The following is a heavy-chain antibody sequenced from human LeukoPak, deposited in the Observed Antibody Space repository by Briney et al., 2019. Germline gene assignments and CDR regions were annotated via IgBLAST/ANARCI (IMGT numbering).Heavy chain of an antibody. J-gene: IGHJ6*02. CDR3: ARGGYYGMDV. V-gene: IGHV4-34*01. Sequence: SETLCLTCAVYGGSFSGYYWSGIRQPPGKGLEWIGEINHSGSTNYNPSLKSRVTISVDTSKNQFSLKLSSVTAADTAVYYCARGGYYGMDVWGQGTTVTVSS. CDR1: GGSFSGYY. CDR2: INHSGST.